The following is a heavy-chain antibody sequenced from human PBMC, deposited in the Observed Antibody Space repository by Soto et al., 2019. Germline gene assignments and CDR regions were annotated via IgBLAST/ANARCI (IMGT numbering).Heavy chain of an antibody. CDR1: GFTFSSYS. Sequence: GGSLRLSCAASGFTFSSYSMNWVRQAPGKGLEWVSYISSSSSTIYYADSVKGRFTISRDNAKNSLYLQMNSLRDEDTAVYYCARDPAPDYDFWSGYHNWFDPWGQGTLVTVSS. D-gene: IGHD3-3*01. J-gene: IGHJ5*02. CDR2: ISSSSSTI. V-gene: IGHV3-48*02. CDR3: ARDPAPDYDFWSGYHNWFDP.